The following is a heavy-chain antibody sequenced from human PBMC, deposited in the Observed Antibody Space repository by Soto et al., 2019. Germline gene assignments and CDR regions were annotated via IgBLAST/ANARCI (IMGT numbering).Heavy chain of an antibody. V-gene: IGHV3-7*01. CDR1: GFTFSSYW. CDR3: ARDRLFVQH. Sequence: GGSLRLSCAAYGFTFSSYWMSWVRQAPGKGLEWVANIKQDGSEKYYVDSVKGRFTISRDNAKNSLYLQMNSLRAEDTAVYYCARDRLFVQHWGQGTLVTVSS. CDR2: IKQDGSEK. D-gene: IGHD3-16*01. J-gene: IGHJ1*01.